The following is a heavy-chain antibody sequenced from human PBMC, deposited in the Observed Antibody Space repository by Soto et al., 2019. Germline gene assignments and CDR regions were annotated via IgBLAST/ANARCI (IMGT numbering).Heavy chain of an antibody. V-gene: IGHV1-2*02. D-gene: IGHD3-10*01. CDR2: IDPRSGGT. Sequence: HVQLVQSGTEVKKPGASVRVSCMVSGYPFTTYYIHWVRQAPGQGLEWMGWIDPRSGGTVYEQKLQGRVTMTRDTSISTVYMDLSGMTSDDTALYYWATDDYGIFPYWGQGSLVTVSS. CDR3: ATDDYGIFPY. J-gene: IGHJ4*02. CDR1: GYPFTTYY.